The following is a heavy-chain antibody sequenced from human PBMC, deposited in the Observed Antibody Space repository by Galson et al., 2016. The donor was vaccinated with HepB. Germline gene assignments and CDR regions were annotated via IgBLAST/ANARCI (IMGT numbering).Heavy chain of an antibody. CDR1: GFTFDNYT. J-gene: IGHJ2*01. CDR2: VSHSSTYV. V-gene: IGHV3-21*01. Sequence: SLRLSCAASGFTFDNYTMNWLRQAPGKGLEWVSSVSHSSTYVYYADSVEGRFTLSRDNAKNSLYLEMNSLRVEDTAVFYCARSLGWYFDVWGRGTLVTVSS. CDR3: ARSLGWYFDV. D-gene: IGHD6-6*01.